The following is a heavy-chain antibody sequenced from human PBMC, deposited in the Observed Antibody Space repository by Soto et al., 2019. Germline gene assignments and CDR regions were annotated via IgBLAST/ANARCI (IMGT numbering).Heavy chain of an antibody. Sequence: SVKVSCKASGGTFSSYAISWVRQAPGQGLEWMGGIIPIFGTANYAQKFQGRVTITADKSTSTAYMELSSLRSEDTAVYYCARGWLQLDYYYYYGMDVWGQGTTVTVSS. CDR2: IIPIFGTA. V-gene: IGHV1-69*06. CDR3: ARGWLQLDYYYYYGMDV. CDR1: GGTFSSYA. J-gene: IGHJ6*02. D-gene: IGHD6-6*01.